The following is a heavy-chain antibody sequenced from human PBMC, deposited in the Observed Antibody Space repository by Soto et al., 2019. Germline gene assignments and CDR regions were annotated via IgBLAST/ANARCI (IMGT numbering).Heavy chain of an antibody. CDR1: GFTFSSYW. V-gene: IGHV3-74*01. CDR3: ARMWAVAGLYYYYGMDV. D-gene: IGHD6-19*01. CDR2: INSDGSST. Sequence: EVQLVESGGGLVQPGGSLRLSCAASGFTFSSYWMHWVHQAPGKGLVWVSRINSDGSSTSYADSVKGRFTISRDNAKNTLYLQMNSLRAEDTAVYYCARMWAVAGLYYYYGMDVWGQGTTVTVSS. J-gene: IGHJ6*02.